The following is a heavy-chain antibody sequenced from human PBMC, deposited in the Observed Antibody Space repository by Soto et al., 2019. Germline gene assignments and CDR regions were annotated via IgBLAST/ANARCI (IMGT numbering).Heavy chain of an antibody. CDR2: IWYDGSNK. CDR1: GFTFSSYG. J-gene: IGHJ6*02. Sequence: GGSLRLSCAASGFTFSSYGMHWVRQAPGKGLEWVAVIWYDGSNKYYADSVKGRFTISRDNSKNTLYLQMNSLRAEDTAVYYCARDQGIAAAGTGIGYGMDVWGQGTTVTVSS. V-gene: IGHV3-33*01. CDR3: ARDQGIAAAGTGIGYGMDV. D-gene: IGHD6-13*01.